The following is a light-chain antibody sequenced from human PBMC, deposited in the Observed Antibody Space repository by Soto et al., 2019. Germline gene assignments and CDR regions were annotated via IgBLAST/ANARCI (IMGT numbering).Light chain of an antibody. CDR2: WAS. Sequence: DIVMTQSPDSLAVSLGERATINCKSSQSILYSSSNNNYLAWYQQKPGQPPKLLIYWASTRASGVPDRFSGSGSGTDFTLTISSLQAEDVAFYYSQQYYSILRTFGQGTKVEIK. J-gene: IGKJ1*01. CDR1: QSILYSSSNNNY. V-gene: IGKV4-1*01. CDR3: QQYYSILRT.